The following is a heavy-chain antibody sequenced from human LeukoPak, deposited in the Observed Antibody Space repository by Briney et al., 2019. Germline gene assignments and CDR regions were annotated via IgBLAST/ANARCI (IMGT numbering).Heavy chain of an antibody. V-gene: IGHV4-34*01. J-gene: IGHJ3*02. CDR3: ARESYYDSSGYSHDAFDI. Sequence: SETLSLTCAVYGGSFSGYYWSWIRQPPGKGLEWIGEINHSGSTNYNPSLKSRVTISLDTSKNQFSLKLSSVTAADTAVYYCARESYYDSSGYSHDAFDIWGQGTMVTVSS. D-gene: IGHD3-22*01. CDR2: INHSGST. CDR1: GGSFSGYY.